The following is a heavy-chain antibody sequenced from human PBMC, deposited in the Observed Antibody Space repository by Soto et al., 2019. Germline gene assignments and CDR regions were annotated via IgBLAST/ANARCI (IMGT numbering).Heavy chain of an antibody. J-gene: IGHJ6*02. V-gene: IGHV1-69*12. D-gene: IGHD1-1*01. CDR1: GGTFNSYA. CDR2: IIPIFGTT. Sequence: QVQLVQSGAEVKMPGSSVKVSCKASGGTFNSYAIDWVRQAPGHGREWMGGIIPIFGTTNYPQKLQGRVKLTADESTRTAYMELSTLRSEDTAVYYCARGIVTGSEYTYYYYGMDGWGQGTTVTVSS. CDR3: ARGIVTGSEYTYYYYGMDG.